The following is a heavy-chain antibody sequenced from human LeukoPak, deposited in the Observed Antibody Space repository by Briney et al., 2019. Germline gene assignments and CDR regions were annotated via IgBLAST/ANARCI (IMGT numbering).Heavy chain of an antibody. Sequence: SETLSLTCTVSGGSISSYYWSWIRQPAGKGLEWIGRIYTSGSTNYNPPLKRRVTMSVETSKNQFSLKLSSVTAADTAVYYCTRDSGTTGEVKFDPWGQGTLVTVSS. CDR2: IYTSGST. J-gene: IGHJ5*02. V-gene: IGHV4-4*07. D-gene: IGHD3-10*01. CDR1: GGSISSYY. CDR3: TRDSGTTGEVKFDP.